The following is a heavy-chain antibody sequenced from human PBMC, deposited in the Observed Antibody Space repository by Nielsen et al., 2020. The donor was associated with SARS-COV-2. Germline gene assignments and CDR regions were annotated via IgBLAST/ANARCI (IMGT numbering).Heavy chain of an antibody. CDR2: ISSSGSTI. J-gene: IGHJ4*02. Sequence: GGSLRLSCAASGFTFSSYEMNWVRQAPGKGLEWVSYISSSGSTIYYADSVKGRFTISRDNAKNSLYLQMNSLRAEDTAVYYCARQAVTLDYWGQGTLVTVSS. CDR3: ARQAVTLDY. V-gene: IGHV3-48*03. D-gene: IGHD4-17*01. CDR1: GFTFSSYE.